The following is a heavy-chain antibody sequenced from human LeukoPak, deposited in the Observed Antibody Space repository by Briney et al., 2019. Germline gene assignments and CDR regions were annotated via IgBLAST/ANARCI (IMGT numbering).Heavy chain of an antibody. D-gene: IGHD3-3*01. CDR1: GFTFSNYY. Sequence: PGGSLRLSCAASGFTFSNYYMNWIRQAPGKGLEWVSYISSSGSTIYYADSVKGRFTISRDNAENSLYLQMNSLRAEDTAVYYCARVGGSGYYKNWFDPWGLGTLVTVSS. J-gene: IGHJ5*02. V-gene: IGHV3-11*04. CDR2: ISSSGSTI. CDR3: ARVGGSGYYKNWFDP.